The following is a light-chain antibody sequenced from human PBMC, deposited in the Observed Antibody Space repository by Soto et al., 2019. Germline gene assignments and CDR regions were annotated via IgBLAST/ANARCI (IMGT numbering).Light chain of an antibody. Sequence: DIPLTQSPSFLSASVGDRVTITCRASQDIGSYLAWYQQRPGKAPKLLIYTASTLLSGVPSRFSGSGSGTEFTLTISSLQAADFATYFCLQLNSYPGTFGPGTKVDIK. CDR3: LQLNSYPGT. CDR2: TAS. J-gene: IGKJ3*01. CDR1: QDIGSY. V-gene: IGKV1-9*01.